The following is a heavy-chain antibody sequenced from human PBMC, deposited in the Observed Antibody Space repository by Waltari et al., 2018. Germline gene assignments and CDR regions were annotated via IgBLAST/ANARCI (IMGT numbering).Heavy chain of an antibody. J-gene: IGHJ4*02. D-gene: IGHD3-3*01. CDR3: AKDGRFLEWLPYQTKPYYFDY. CDR1: GFTFSSYA. CDR2: ISGSGGST. V-gene: IGHV3-23*01. Sequence: EVQLLESGGGLVQPGGSLRLSCAASGFTFSSYAMSWVRQAPGKGLEWVSAISGSGGSTYYADSAKGRFTISRDNSKNTLYLQMNSLRAEDTAVYYCAKDGRFLEWLPYQTKPYYFDYWGQGTLVTVSS.